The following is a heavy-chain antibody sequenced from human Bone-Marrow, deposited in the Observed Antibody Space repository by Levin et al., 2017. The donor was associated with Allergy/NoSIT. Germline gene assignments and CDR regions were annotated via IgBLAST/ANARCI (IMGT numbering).Heavy chain of an antibody. J-gene: IGHJ4*02. CDR1: GFTVSNNY. CDR3: AGGDGELEY. Sequence: PGGSLRLSCTASGFTVSNNYMNWVRQAPGKGLECVSSIFRGGATYYADSVKGRFTISRDSSKNTLFLQMNTLRAEDTAVYYCAGGDGELEYWGRGTLVTVSS. V-gene: IGHV3-53*01. CDR2: IFRGGAT.